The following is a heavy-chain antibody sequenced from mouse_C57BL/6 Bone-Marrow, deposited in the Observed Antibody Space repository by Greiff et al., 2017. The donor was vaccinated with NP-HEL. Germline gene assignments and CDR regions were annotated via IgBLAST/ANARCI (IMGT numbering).Heavy chain of an antibody. V-gene: IGHV1-69*01. CDR2: IDPSDSYT. D-gene: IGHD3-3*01. Sequence: QVQLQQPGAELVMPGASVKLSCKASGYTCTSYWMHWVKQRPGQGLEWIGEIDPSDSYTNYNQKFKGKSTLTVDKSSSTAYMQLSSLTSEDSAVYYCARGGQGDYAMDYWGQGTSVTVSS. CDR3: ARGGQGDYAMDY. J-gene: IGHJ4*01. CDR1: GYTCTSYW.